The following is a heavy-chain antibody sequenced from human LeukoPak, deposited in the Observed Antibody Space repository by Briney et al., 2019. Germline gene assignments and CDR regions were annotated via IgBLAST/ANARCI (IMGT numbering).Heavy chain of an antibody. CDR3: ARVGYCSSTMCYGTFYYYMDV. J-gene: IGHJ6*03. CDR2: IYFSGVT. V-gene: IGHV4-39*01. Sequence: SETLSLTCTVSGGYISSSDFYWGWIRQSPEKGLEWIGTIYFSGVTYFSPSLKSRVTLFLDTSKNQFSLKLRCVTAADTAVYYCARVGYCSSTMCYGTFYYYMDVWGKGTTVTVSS. D-gene: IGHD2-2*01. CDR1: GGYISSSDFY.